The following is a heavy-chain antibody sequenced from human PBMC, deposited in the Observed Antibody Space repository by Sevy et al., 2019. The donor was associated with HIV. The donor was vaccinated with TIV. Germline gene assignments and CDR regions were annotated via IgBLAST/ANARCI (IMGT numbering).Heavy chain of an antibody. J-gene: IGHJ6*02. CDR2: IWYDGSNK. Sequence: GGSLRLSCAASGFTFSSYGMHWVRQAPGKGLEWVAVIWYDGSNKYYADSVKGRFTISRDNSKNTLYLQMNGLRAEDTAVYYCARGNRMVIAAAGTTPYYYYGMDVWGQGTTVTVSS. CDR1: GFTFSSYG. V-gene: IGHV3-33*01. CDR3: ARGNRMVIAAAGTTPYYYYGMDV. D-gene: IGHD6-13*01.